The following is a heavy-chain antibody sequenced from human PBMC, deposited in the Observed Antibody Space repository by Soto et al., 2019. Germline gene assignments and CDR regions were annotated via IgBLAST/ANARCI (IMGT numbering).Heavy chain of an antibody. Sequence: QVQVVQSRAEVKKPGASVKVSCKTSGYTFTNYDINWVRQAPGQGLEWMGWVSPDHGNAGNAPQFQGRITMTSDTSTSTVYMELNPLSSDDTAVDFCEVTAAGYWGQGTMVTVSS. CDR3: EVTAAGY. D-gene: IGHD2-21*02. CDR2: VSPDHGNA. J-gene: IGHJ4*02. CDR1: GYTFTNYD. V-gene: IGHV1-8*01.